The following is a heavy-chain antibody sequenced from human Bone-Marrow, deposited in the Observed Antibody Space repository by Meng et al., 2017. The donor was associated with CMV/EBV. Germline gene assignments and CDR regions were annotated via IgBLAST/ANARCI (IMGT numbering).Heavy chain of an antibody. D-gene: IGHD4-11*01. V-gene: IGHV1-18*01. CDR3: ARDFDDTYSMISYYYYGMDV. CDR2: ISAYNGNT. CDR1: GYTFTSYG. J-gene: IGHJ6*02. Sequence: ASVKVSCKASGYTFTSYGISWVRQAPGQGLEWMGWISAYNGNTNYAQKLQGRVTMTTDTSTSTAYMELSRLRSDDTAVYYCARDFDDTYSMISYYYYGMDVWGQGTTVTVSS.